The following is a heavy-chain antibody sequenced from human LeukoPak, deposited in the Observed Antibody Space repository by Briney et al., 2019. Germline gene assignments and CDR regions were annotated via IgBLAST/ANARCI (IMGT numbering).Heavy chain of an antibody. CDR2: IYRSGST. J-gene: IGHJ4*02. CDR1: GGSIRSSDFY. Sequence: SETLSLTCTVSGGSIRSSDFYWGWIRQPPGKGLEWIGEIYRSGSTNYNPSLKSRVTISLDKSKNQFSLKLSSVTAADTAAYYCAKVGNWGQGTLVTVSS. CDR3: AKVGN. D-gene: IGHD7-27*01. V-gene: IGHV4-39*07.